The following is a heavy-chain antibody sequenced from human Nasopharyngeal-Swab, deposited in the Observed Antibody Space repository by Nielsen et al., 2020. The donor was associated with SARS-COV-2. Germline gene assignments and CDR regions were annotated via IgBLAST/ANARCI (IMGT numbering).Heavy chain of an antibody. J-gene: IGHJ6*02. CDR2: ISNSSRYI. D-gene: IGHD3-3*01. CDR3: ARDGLDYDFWSAYFMDV. CDR1: GFTFNNYN. Sequence: GESLKISCAASGFTFNNYNFNWVRQAPGKGLEWVSSISNSSRYIYYADSVKGRFTISRDNAKNSLYLQMNSLRAEDTAVYYCARDGLDYDFWSAYFMDVWGQGTTVTVSS. V-gene: IGHV3-21*01.